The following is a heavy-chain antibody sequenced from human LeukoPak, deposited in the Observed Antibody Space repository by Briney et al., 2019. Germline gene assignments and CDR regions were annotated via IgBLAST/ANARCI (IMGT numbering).Heavy chain of an antibody. V-gene: IGHV1-2*02. CDR3: ARDALPSHLYFYMDV. Sequence: SVKVSCKASGYTFTGYYMHWVRQAPGQGLEWMGWINPNSGGTNYAQKFQGRVTMTRDTSISTAYMELSRLRSDDTAVYYCARDALPSHLYFYMDVWGRGTTVTVSS. CDR1: GYTFTGYY. CDR2: INPNSGGT. J-gene: IGHJ6*03.